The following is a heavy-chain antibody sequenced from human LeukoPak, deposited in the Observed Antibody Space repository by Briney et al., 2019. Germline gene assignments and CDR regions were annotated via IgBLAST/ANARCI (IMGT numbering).Heavy chain of an antibody. CDR3: AREAARVAARWVYFDY. Sequence: GASVKVSCKASGYTFTGYYMHWVRQAPGQGLEWMGWINPNSGGTNYAQKFQGRVTMTRDTSISTAYMELSRLRSDDTAVYYCAREAARVAARWVYFDYWGQGTLVTVSS. CDR1: GYTFTGYY. V-gene: IGHV1-2*02. D-gene: IGHD6-6*01. CDR2: INPNSGGT. J-gene: IGHJ4*02.